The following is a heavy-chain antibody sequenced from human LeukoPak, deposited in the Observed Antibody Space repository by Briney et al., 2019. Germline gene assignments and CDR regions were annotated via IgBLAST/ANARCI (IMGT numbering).Heavy chain of an antibody. CDR3: AKDRGSGWP. Sequence: GGSLRLSCAASGFTFSSYAMSWVRQAPGKGLEWVSGITNDGGITYYGDSVEGRFTISRDNSKNTLYLQMTRLTPEDTAIYYCAKDRGSGWPWGQGALVTVSS. D-gene: IGHD6-19*01. V-gene: IGHV3-23*01. J-gene: IGHJ4*02. CDR2: ITNDGGIT. CDR1: GFTFSSYA.